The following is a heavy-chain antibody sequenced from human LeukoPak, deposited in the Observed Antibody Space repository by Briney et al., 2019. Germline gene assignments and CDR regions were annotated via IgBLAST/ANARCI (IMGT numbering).Heavy chain of an antibody. Sequence: GGSLRLSCAASGFTFSSYSMNWVRQAPGKGLEWVSYISSSSSTIYYADSVKGRFTISRDNAKNSLYLQMNSLRAEDTAVYYCAREQLVRRPATPLDYWGQGTLVTVSS. D-gene: IGHD6-13*01. J-gene: IGHJ4*02. V-gene: IGHV3-48*01. CDR2: ISSSSSTI. CDR1: GFTFSSYS. CDR3: AREQLVRRPATPLDY.